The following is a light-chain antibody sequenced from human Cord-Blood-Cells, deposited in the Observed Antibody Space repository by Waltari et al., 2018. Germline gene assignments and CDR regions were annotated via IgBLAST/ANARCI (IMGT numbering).Light chain of an antibody. CDR2: GAS. CDR1: HSVSSSY. J-gene: IGKJ2*01. Sequence: EIVLTQSPGTLSSSPGERATLSCRASHSVSSSYLAWYQQKPGQAPRLLIYGASSRATGIPDRFSGSGSGTDFTLTISSLEPEDFAVYYCQQYGSSQYTFGQGTKLEIK. CDR3: QQYGSSQYT. V-gene: IGKV3-20*01.